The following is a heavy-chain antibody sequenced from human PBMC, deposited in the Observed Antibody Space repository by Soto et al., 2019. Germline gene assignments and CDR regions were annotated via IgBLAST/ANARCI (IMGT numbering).Heavy chain of an antibody. Sequence: GGSLRLSCAASGFTFSNYAMSWVRQAPGKGLEWVSSITGSGDYTYYADSVKGRFTISRDNSKDILYLQMNSLRAEDTAVYYCAAWAEGATEVHWGQGTLVTVSS. CDR3: AAWAEGATEVH. V-gene: IGHV3-23*01. CDR2: ITGSGDYT. D-gene: IGHD2-15*01. J-gene: IGHJ4*02. CDR1: GFTFSNYA.